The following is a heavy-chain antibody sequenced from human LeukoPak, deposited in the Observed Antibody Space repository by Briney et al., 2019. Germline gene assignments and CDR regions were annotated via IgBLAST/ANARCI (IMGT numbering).Heavy chain of an antibody. CDR3: AKDGGLAYSYADF. V-gene: IGHV3-30-3*01. CDR2: ISYDGSNK. Sequence: PGRSLRLSCAASGFTFSSYAMHWVRQAPGKGLEWVAVISYDGSNKYYADSVKGRFTISRDNSKNTLYLQMNSLRAEDTAVYYCAKDGGLAYSYADFWGQGTLVTVSS. J-gene: IGHJ4*02. D-gene: IGHD5-18*01. CDR1: GFTFSSYA.